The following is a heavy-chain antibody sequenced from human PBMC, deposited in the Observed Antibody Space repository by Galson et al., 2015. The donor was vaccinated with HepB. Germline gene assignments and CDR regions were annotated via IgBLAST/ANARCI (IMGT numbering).Heavy chain of an antibody. J-gene: IGHJ4*02. D-gene: IGHD3-22*01. CDR3: ARTLSPYYYDSSGYYYASEFDY. V-gene: IGHV1-2*02. CDR1: GYTFTGYY. Sequence: SCKASGYTFTGYYMHWVRQAPGQGLEWMGWINPNSGGTNYAQKFQGRVTMTRDTSISTAYMELSRLRSDDTAVYYCARTLSPYYYDSSGYYYASEFDYWGQGTLVTVSS. CDR2: INPNSGGT.